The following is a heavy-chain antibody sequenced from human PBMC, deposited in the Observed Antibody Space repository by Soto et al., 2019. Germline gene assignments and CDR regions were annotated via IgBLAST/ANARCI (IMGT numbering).Heavy chain of an antibody. Sequence: QVQLVESGGGVVQPGRSLRLSCVGSGFSFSSYDMNWVRQAPGTGLEWVALMSYDGSKKYYGDSVRGRVTISRDNSKNTLYLQMDHLRPEDTAIYYCAKDLKPGTRWSLGGVEHCMDGWGRGTTVSVSS. D-gene: IGHD3-16*01. CDR3: AKDLKPGTRWSLGGVEHCMDG. J-gene: IGHJ6*03. V-gene: IGHV3-30*18. CDR1: GFSFSSYD. CDR2: MSYDGSKK.